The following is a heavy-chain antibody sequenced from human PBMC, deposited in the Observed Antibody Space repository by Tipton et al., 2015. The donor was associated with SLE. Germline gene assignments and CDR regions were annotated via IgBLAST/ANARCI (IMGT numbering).Heavy chain of an antibody. Sequence: TLSLTCTVSGGSINSNSYYWGWIRQPPGKGLEWIGNVYYDGSTYYNPSLKSRVTISVDTSKNQFSLKLSSVTAADTAVFYCARHPTGFYFDYWGQGSLVTVSS. J-gene: IGHJ4*02. CDR2: VYYDGST. CDR3: ARHPTGFYFDY. V-gene: IGHV4-39*01. D-gene: IGHD2-8*02. CDR1: GGSINSNSYY.